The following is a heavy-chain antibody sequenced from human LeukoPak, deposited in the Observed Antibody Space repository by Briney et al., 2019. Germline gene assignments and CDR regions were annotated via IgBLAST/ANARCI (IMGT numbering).Heavy chain of an antibody. J-gene: IGHJ4*02. D-gene: IGHD3-16*02. CDR3: AREVNYDYVWGSYRYDY. Sequence: SETLSLACTVSGGSISSYYWNWIRQPAGKGLEWVGRIYTSGSTNYNPSLKSRVTMSVDTSKNQFSLKLSSVTAADTAVYYCAREVNYDYVWGSYRYDYWGQGTLVTVSS. CDR2: IYTSGST. V-gene: IGHV4-4*07. CDR1: GGSISSYY.